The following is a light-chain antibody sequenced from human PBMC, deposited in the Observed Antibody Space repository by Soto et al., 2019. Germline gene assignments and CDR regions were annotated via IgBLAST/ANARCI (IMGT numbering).Light chain of an antibody. CDR2: DVS. CDR3: CSYAGNSLWV. CDR1: SSDVGGYNY. V-gene: IGLV2-11*01. Sequence: QSALTQPRSVSGSPGQSVTISCTGTSSDVGGYNYVSWYQQHPGKAPKLMIYDVSKWPSGVPDRFSGSKSGNTASLTISGLQGGGEGEYYCCSYAGNSLWVFGGGTKLTVL. J-gene: IGLJ3*02.